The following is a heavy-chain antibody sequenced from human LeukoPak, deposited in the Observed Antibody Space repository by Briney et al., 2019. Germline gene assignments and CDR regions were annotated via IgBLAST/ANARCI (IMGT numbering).Heavy chain of an antibody. CDR1: GYTFTGYY. CDR2: INPNSGGT. CDR3: ARVPAPYGSGSLNWFDP. D-gene: IGHD3-10*01. Sequence: GASVKVSCKASGYTFTGYYMHWARQAPGQGLEWMGWINPNSGGTNYAQKFQGRVTMTRDTSISTAYMELSRLRSDDTAVYYCARVPAPYGSGSLNWFDPWGQGTLVTVSS. V-gene: IGHV1-2*02. J-gene: IGHJ5*02.